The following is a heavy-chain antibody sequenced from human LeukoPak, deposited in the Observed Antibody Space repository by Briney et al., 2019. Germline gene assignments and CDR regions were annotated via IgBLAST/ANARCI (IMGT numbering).Heavy chain of an antibody. Sequence: SETLSLTCAVYGGSFSSYYWSWIRQPPGKGLEWIGEINHSGSTNYNPSLKSRVTISVDTSKNQFSLKLSSVTAADTAVYYCARALGVPAATRDWGQGTLVTVSS. CDR1: GGSFSSYY. CDR2: INHSGST. V-gene: IGHV4-34*01. D-gene: IGHD2-2*01. CDR3: ARALGVPAATRD. J-gene: IGHJ4*02.